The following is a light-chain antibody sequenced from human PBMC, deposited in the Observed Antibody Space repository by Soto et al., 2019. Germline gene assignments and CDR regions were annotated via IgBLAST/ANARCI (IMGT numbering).Light chain of an antibody. CDR1: SSDVGGYNY. CDR3: NSYAGSSNWG. J-gene: IGLJ3*02. Sequence: QSALTQPPSASGSPGQSVTISCTGTSSDVGGYNYVSWYQQHPGRAPKLMIYEVTRRPSGVPDRFSGSKSGNTASLTVFGLQAEDEADYCCNSYAGSSNWGFGGGTKLTVL. V-gene: IGLV2-8*01. CDR2: EVT.